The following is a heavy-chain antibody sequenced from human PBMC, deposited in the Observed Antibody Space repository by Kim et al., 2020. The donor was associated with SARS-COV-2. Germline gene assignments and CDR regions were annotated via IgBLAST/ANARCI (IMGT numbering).Heavy chain of an antibody. Sequence: GGSLRLSCAASGFTFSSYAMHWVSQAPGKGLEWVAVISYDGSNKYYADSVKGRFTISRDNSKNTLYLQMNSLRAEDTAVYYCARDRRGYCSGGSCPRKYYYYYYVMDVWGQGTTVTVSS. CDR2: ISYDGSNK. D-gene: IGHD2-15*01. CDR3: ARDRRGYCSGGSCPRKYYYYYYVMDV. J-gene: IGHJ6*02. CDR1: GFTFSSYA. V-gene: IGHV3-30*04.